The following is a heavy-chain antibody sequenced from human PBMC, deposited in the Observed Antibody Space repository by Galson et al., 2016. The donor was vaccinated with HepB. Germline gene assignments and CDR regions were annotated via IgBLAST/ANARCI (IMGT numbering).Heavy chain of an antibody. D-gene: IGHD5/OR15-5a*01. V-gene: IGHV3-15*01. J-gene: IGHJ4*02. CDR2: IKSETDGGTA. CDR3: ATLSKGAIDF. CDR1: GFTFSNAW. Sequence: SLRLSCAASGFTFSNAWMTWVRQAPGKGLEWVGRIKSETDGGTAVYAAPVKGRFTISRDGSKNTLHLQMDSLITEDIAVYYCATLSKGAIDFRGQGTLVTVSS.